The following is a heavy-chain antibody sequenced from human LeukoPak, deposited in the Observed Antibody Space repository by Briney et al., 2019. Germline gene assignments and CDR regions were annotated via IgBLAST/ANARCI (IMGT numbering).Heavy chain of an antibody. D-gene: IGHD3-10*01. Sequence: PGGSLRLSCAASGFTFSSYGMHWVRQAPGKGLEWVAFIRYDGSNKYYADSVKDRFTISRDNSKNTLYLQMNSLRAEDTAVYYCAKDKSSMVRGDPTYYFDYWGQGTLVTVSS. CDR1: GFTFSSYG. J-gene: IGHJ4*02. CDR2: IRYDGSNK. CDR3: AKDKSSMVRGDPTYYFDY. V-gene: IGHV3-30*02.